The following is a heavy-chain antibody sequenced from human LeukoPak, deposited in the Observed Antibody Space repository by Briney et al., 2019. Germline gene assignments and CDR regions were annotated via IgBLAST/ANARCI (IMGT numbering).Heavy chain of an antibody. D-gene: IGHD3-10*01. Sequence: GGSLRFSCAASGFIFSSYSMNWVRQAPGKGLEWISYINSGGTTMYYADSVKGRFTISRDNAKNSVYLQMNSLRVEDTAVYYCARRPFGADYWGQGTLVTVSS. CDR1: GFIFSSYS. CDR3: ARRPFGADY. CDR2: INSGGTTM. V-gene: IGHV3-48*04. J-gene: IGHJ4*02.